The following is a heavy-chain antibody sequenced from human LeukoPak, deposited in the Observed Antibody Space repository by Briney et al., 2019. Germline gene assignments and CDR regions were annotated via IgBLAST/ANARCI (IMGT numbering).Heavy chain of an antibody. CDR2: ISWNSGSI. V-gene: IGHV3-9*01. D-gene: IGHD1-26*01. J-gene: IGHJ4*02. CDR1: GFTFDDYA. CDR3: AKGSGSYTNEDYYFDY. Sequence: GGSRRLSCAASGFTFDDYAMHWVRQAPGKGLEWVSGISWNSGSIGYADSVKGRFTISRDNAKNSLYLQMNSLRAEDTALYYCAKGSGSYTNEDYYFDYWGQGTLVTVSS.